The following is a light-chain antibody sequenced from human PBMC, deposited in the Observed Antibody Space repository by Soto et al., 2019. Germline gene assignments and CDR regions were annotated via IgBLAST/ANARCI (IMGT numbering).Light chain of an antibody. Sequence: EIVMTQSPATLSVSPGERATLSCRASQSVSSNLAWYQQKPGQAPRLLIYGASTRATGIPARFSGSGSGTEFTLTISSLQSEDFAVYYCQEYNNLSPEFGQGTTVEIK. V-gene: IGKV3-15*01. CDR2: GAS. CDR1: QSVSSN. J-gene: IGKJ1*01. CDR3: QEYNNLSPE.